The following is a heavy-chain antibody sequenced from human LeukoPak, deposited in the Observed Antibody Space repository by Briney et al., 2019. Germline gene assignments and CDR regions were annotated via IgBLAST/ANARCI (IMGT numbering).Heavy chain of an antibody. CDR1: GFTFNVFA. D-gene: IGHD3-16*01. J-gene: IGHJ3*01. Sequence: GGSLRLSCAASGFTFNVFAMTWVRQAPGKGLEWVSTIADAGTYYADSVKGRFIISRDNSKNKLYLQLNSLRADDTAMYYCARNLGPFDVRGHGTMVTVSS. CDR3: ARNLGPFDV. CDR2: IADAGT. V-gene: IGHV3-23*01.